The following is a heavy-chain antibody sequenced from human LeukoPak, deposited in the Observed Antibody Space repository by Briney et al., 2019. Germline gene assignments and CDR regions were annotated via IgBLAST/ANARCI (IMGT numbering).Heavy chain of an antibody. CDR2: IKQDGSEK. Sequence: PGRSLRLSCAASGFTFSSYWMSWVRQAPGKGLEWVANIKQDGSEKYYVDSVKGRFTISRDNAKNSLYLQMNSLRAEDTAVYYCARDSSTRDYYYYGMDVWGQGTTVTVSS. CDR1: GFTFSSYW. CDR3: ARDSSTRDYYYYGMDV. J-gene: IGHJ6*02. D-gene: IGHD6-13*01. V-gene: IGHV3-7*01.